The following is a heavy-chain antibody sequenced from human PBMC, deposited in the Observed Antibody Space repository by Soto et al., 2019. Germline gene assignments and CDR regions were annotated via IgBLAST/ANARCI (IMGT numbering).Heavy chain of an antibody. CDR3: SIQAEDGIRYVRSVSAFLLNRSSDL. Sequence: PGKGLEWVSAISGSGGSTYYADSVKGRFTISRDNSKNTLYLQMNSLRAEDTAVYYFSIQAEDGIRYVRSVSAFLLNRSSDL. V-gene: IGHV3-23*01. CDR2: ISGSGGST. D-gene: IGHD3-10*02. J-gene: IGHJ2*01.